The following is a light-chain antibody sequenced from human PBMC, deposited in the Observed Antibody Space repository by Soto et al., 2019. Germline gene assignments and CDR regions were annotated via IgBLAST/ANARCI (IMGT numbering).Light chain of an antibody. J-gene: IGLJ1*01. V-gene: IGLV2-14*01. CDR1: SSDVGNYNY. CDR3: SSYAGSSNV. CDR2: MVS. Sequence: QSVLTQPASVSGSPGQSITISCTGTSSDVGNYNYVSWYQQYPGRVPKLLIYMVSNRPSGVSNRFSGSKSGNTASLTISGLQAEDEADYYCSSYAGSSNVFGTGTKVTVL.